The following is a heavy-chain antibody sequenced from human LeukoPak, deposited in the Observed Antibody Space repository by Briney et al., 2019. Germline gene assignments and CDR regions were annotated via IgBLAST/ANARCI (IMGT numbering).Heavy chain of an antibody. CDR3: ARAANSGSFRGYIDY. CDR1: GFTFSSYG. V-gene: IGHV3-30*03. D-gene: IGHD1-26*01. Sequence: GGSLRLSCAASGFTFSSYGMHWVRQAPGKGLEWVAVISYDGSNKYYADSVKGRFTISRDNAENSLYLQMNSLRDEDTAVYFCARAANSGSFRGYIDYWGQGTLVTVSS. CDR2: ISYDGSNK. J-gene: IGHJ4*02.